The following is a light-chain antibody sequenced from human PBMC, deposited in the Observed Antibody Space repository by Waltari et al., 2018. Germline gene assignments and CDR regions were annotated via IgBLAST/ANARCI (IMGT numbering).Light chain of an antibody. CDR3: QQYGSSVLYT. CDR2: GAS. CDR1: RRLTKRD. Sequence: VLTQSTGTLSLSPGERVTLSCRASRRLTKRDLAWYQQKPGQAPRLLIYGASSRAAGIPDRFSGSGSGTDFTLTISRLEPEDFAVYYCQQYGSSVLYTFGQGTKLEI. V-gene: IGKV3-20*01. J-gene: IGKJ2*01.